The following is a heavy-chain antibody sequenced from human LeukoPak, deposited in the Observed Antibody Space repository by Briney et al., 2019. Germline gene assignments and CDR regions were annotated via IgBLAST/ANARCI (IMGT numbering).Heavy chain of an antibody. CDR3: ASEYYYGSGSYYAADY. J-gene: IGHJ4*02. CDR2: IIPILGIA. CDR1: GGTFSSYA. D-gene: IGHD3-10*01. Sequence: SVKVSCKASGGTFSSYAISWGRQAPGQGLEWMGRIIPILGIANYAQKFQGRVTITADKSTSTAYMELSSLRSEDTAVYYCASEYYYGSGSYYAADYWGQGTLVTVSS. V-gene: IGHV1-69*04.